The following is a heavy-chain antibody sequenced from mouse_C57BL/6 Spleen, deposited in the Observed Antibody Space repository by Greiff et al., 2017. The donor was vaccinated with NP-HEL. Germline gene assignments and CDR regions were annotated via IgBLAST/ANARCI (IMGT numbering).Heavy chain of an antibody. J-gene: IGHJ4*01. Sequence: EVQLQQSGAELVRPGASVKLSCTASGFNIKDYYMHWVKQRPEQGLEWIGRIDPEDGDTEYAPKFQGKATMTADTSSNTAYLQLSSLTSEDTAVYYCTTWRYGSSYHYAMDYWGQGTSVTVSS. CDR2: IDPEDGDT. CDR3: TTWRYGSSYHYAMDY. V-gene: IGHV14-1*01. CDR1: GFNIKDYY. D-gene: IGHD1-1*01.